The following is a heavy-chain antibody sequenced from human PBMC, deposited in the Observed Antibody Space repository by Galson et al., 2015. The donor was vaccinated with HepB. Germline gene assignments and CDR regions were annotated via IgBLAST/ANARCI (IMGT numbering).Heavy chain of an antibody. CDR1: GFTFSSYA. V-gene: IGHV3-23*01. Sequence: SLRLSCAASGFTFSSYAMSWVRQAPGKGLEWVSAISGSGGSTYYADSVKGRFTISRDNSKNTLYLQMNSLRAEDTAVYYCAKQEDGGDIHFDYWGQGTLVTVSS. CDR2: ISGSGGST. J-gene: IGHJ4*02. D-gene: IGHD2-21*02. CDR3: AKQEDGGDIHFDY.